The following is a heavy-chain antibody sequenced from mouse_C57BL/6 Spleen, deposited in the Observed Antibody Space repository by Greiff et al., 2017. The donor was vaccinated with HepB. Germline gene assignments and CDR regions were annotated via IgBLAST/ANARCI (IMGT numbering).Heavy chain of an antibody. CDR1: GYSITSGYY. Sequence: EVKLVESGPGLVKPSQSLSLTCSVTGYSITSGYYWNWIRQFPGNKREWMGYISYDGSNNYNPSLKNRISITRDTSKNQFFLKLNSVTTEDTATYYCAAGGQLRHAYWGQGTLVTVSA. V-gene: IGHV3-6*01. CDR3: AAGGQLRHAY. CDR2: ISYDGSN. J-gene: IGHJ3*01. D-gene: IGHD3-2*02.